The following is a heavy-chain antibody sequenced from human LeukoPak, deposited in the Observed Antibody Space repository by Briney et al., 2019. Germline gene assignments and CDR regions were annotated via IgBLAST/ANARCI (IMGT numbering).Heavy chain of an antibody. J-gene: IGHJ6*02. CDR1: GFTFSSYS. Sequence: GGSLRLSCAASGFTFSSYSMNWVRQAPGKGLEWVSSISSSSSYIYYADSVKGRFTISRDNSKNTLYLQMNSLRAEDTAVYYCAKDRSSSLGYCSGGSCYSAYYYYYGMDVWGQGTTVTVSS. D-gene: IGHD2-15*01. CDR2: ISSSSSYI. CDR3: AKDRSSSLGYCSGGSCYSAYYYYYGMDV. V-gene: IGHV3-21*01.